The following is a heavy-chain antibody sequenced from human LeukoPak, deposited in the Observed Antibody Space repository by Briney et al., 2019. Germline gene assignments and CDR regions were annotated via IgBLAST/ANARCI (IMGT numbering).Heavy chain of an antibody. CDR3: ARPRKGRNWFDP. Sequence: ASVKVSCKASGYTFTSYDINWVRQATGQGLEWMGWMNPNSGNTGYAQKFQGRVTITRNTSISTAYMELSSLRSEDTAVYYCARPRKGRNWFDPWGQGTLVTVSS. CDR1: GYTFTSYD. J-gene: IGHJ5*02. CDR2: MNPNSGNT. V-gene: IGHV1-8*03.